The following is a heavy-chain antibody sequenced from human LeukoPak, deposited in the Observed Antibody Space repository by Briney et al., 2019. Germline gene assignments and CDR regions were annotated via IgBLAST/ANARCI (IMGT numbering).Heavy chain of an antibody. CDR1: GFTVSSNY. CDR3: ARDNRFTMVRGSY. D-gene: IGHD3-10*01. V-gene: IGHV3-11*01. CDR2: ISSSGSTI. Sequence: PGGFLRLSCAASGFTVSSNYMSWVRQAPGKGLEWVSYISSSGSTIYYADSVKGRFTISRDNAKNSLYLQMNSLRAEDTAVYYCARDNRFTMVRGSYWGQGTLVTVSS. J-gene: IGHJ4*02.